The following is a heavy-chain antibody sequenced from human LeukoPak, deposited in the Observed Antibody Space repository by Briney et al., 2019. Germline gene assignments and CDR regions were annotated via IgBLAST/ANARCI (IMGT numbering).Heavy chain of an antibody. CDR2: ISPSSNYI. CDR1: GFTFSSYS. D-gene: IGHD6-19*01. V-gene: IGHV3-21*01. CDR3: AREMSIGGWHALDY. Sequence: GGSLRLSCAASGFTFSSYSMNWVRQAPGKGLEWVSSISPSSNYIYYADSLKGRFTISRDNAKNSLYLQMNSLRAEDTAIYYCAREMSIGGWHALDYWGQGTLVTVSP. J-gene: IGHJ4*02.